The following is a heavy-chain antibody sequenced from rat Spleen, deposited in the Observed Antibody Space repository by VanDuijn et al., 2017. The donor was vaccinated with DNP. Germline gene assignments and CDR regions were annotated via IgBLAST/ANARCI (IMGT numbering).Heavy chain of an antibody. CDR1: GLSLTNFD. CDR3: TREREPNNNPFYFDC. Sequence: QVQLMESGPGLVQPSQTLSLTCTVSGLSLTNFDFHWIRQPPGKGLEWMGGIWGDGSTNYNSVLKSRLSISRDTSKSQVFLKMNSLQTEDTAIYFCTREREPNNNPFYFDCWGQGVMVTVSS. D-gene: IGHD1-10*01. CDR2: IWGDGST. J-gene: IGHJ2*01. V-gene: IGHV2-1*01.